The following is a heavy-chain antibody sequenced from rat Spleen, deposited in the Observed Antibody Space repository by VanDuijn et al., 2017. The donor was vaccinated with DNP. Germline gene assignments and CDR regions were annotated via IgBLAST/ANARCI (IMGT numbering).Heavy chain of an antibody. CDR1: GFSFSNHY. J-gene: IGHJ2*01. CDR3: ARDSAENYIRYYFDY. V-gene: IGHV5-27*01. D-gene: IGHD1-2*01. CDR2: VSTGDSRT. Sequence: EVQLVESGGGLVQPGRSLKLSCAASGFSFSNHYMAWVRQAPRKGLEWVASVSTGDSRTYYADSVKGRFTISRDNAKSSLFLQMNSLQSEDTATYYCARDSAENYIRYYFDYWGQGVMVTVSS.